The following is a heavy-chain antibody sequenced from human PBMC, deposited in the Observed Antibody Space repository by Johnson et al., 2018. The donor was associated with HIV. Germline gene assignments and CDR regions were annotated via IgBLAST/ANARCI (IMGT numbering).Heavy chain of an antibody. J-gene: IGHJ3*02. CDR3: ARGVKQQLSVVDAFGI. CDR2: IYSGGMT. V-gene: IGHV3-66*02. Sequence: VQLVESGGGVVQPGRSLRLSCAASGFTVSSNYMRWVRQAPGKGLEWVSVIYSGGMTYYADSAKGRFTIYRDNSRNTLLLQMNSLRVEDTAAYYCARGVKQQLSVVDAFGIWGQGTMVTVSS. D-gene: IGHD6-13*01. CDR1: GFTVSSNY.